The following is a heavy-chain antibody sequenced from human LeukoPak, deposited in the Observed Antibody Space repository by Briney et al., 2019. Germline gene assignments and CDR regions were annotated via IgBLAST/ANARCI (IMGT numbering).Heavy chain of an antibody. Sequence: GGSLRLSCAASGFTFSSYWMSWVRQAPWKGLEWVANIKQDGSEKYYVDSVKGRFTISRDNAKNSLYLQMNSLRAEDTAVYYCARDKSRDGYMYYFDYWGQGTLVTVSS. D-gene: IGHD5-24*01. CDR2: IKQDGSEK. J-gene: IGHJ4*02. V-gene: IGHV3-7*01. CDR1: GFTFSSYW. CDR3: ARDKSRDGYMYYFDY.